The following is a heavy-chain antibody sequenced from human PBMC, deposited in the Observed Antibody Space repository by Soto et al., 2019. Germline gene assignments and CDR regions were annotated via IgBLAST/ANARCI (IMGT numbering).Heavy chain of an antibody. Sequence: GGSLRLSCAASGFTFSSYAMSWVRQAPGKGLEWVSAISGSGGSTYYADSVKGRFTISRDNSKNTLYLQMNSLRAEDTAVYYCAKGQCRDCSSTSCSWGGCYYYYGMDVWGQGTTVTVSS. CDR1: GFTFSSYA. CDR2: ISGSGGST. D-gene: IGHD2-2*01. V-gene: IGHV3-23*01. J-gene: IGHJ6*02. CDR3: AKGQCRDCSSTSCSWGGCYYYYGMDV.